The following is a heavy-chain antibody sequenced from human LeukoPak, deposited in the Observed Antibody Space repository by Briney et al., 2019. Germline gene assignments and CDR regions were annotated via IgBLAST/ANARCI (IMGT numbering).Heavy chain of an antibody. CDR1: GASVSSYY. CDR3: ARSRYASVWYDFDI. V-gene: IGHV4-59*08. D-gene: IGHD6-19*01. J-gene: IGHJ3*02. Sequence: PSETLSLTCSRSGASVSSYYSSSLRQPPGKGLEWIGYISYSGSTNYKSSLKSRVTISVDTSKNQFSLRLSSVTAADTAVYYCARSRYASVWYDFDIWGQGTMVTVSS. CDR2: ISYSGST.